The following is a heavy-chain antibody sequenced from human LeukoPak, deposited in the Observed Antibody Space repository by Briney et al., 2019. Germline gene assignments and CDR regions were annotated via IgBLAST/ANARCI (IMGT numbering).Heavy chain of an antibody. V-gene: IGHV4-59*08. D-gene: IGHD1-14*01. Sequence: PSETLSLTCTVSGGSISSYYWSWIRQPPGKGLEWIGYIYYSGSTNYNPSLKSRVTISVDTSKNQFSLKLSSVTAADTAVYYCARHLPNHDAFAIWGQGTMVTVSS. CDR1: GGSISSYY. CDR3: ARHLPNHDAFAI. J-gene: IGHJ3*02. CDR2: IYYSGST.